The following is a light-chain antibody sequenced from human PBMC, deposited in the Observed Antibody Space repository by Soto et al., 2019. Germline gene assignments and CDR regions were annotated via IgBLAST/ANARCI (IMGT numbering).Light chain of an antibody. V-gene: IGKV1-39*01. CDR3: QQGYSSRWT. J-gene: IGKJ1*01. CDR1: QNNRSY. CDR2: ATS. Sequence: DIQMTQSPSSLSASVGDRVTITCRASQNNRSYLNWYQQKPGKAPQLLIYATSSLQTGVPSRLSASGSGTDFSLVISDLQPEDSATYYCQQGYSSRWTSGRGTKVDIK.